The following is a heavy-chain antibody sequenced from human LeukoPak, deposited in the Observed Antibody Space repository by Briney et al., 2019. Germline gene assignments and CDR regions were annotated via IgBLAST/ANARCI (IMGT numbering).Heavy chain of an antibody. CDR1: GFTFDNYP. V-gene: IGHV3-43*02. D-gene: IGHD2-8*02. CDR3: VKDIDTVGTNAFDI. J-gene: IGHJ3*02. CDR2: ISGDGDKT. Sequence: GGSLRLSCAASGFTFDNYPLHWVRQAPGKGLEWVSVISGDGDKTYYADSVRGRFTISRDNTKNSLFLQMNSLTTEDTAFYYCVKDIDTVGTNAFDIWGQGTMVTVSS.